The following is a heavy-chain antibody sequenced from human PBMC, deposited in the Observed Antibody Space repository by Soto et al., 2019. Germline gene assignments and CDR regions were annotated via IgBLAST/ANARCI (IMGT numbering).Heavy chain of an antibody. Sequence: PGGSLRLSCAASGFTFSSYWMHWVRQAPGKGLVWVSRINSDGSSTSYADSVKGRFTISRDNAKNTLYLQMNSLRAEDMAVYYCARGLPGIATAVWFAPWRQGTLVIVS. V-gene: IGHV3-74*01. D-gene: IGHD6-13*01. CDR1: GFTFSSYW. CDR3: ARGLPGIATAVWFAP. CDR2: INSDGSST. J-gene: IGHJ5*02.